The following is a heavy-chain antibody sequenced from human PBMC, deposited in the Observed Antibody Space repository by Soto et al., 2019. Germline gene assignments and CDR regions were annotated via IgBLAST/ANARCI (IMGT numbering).Heavy chain of an antibody. D-gene: IGHD3-16*02. CDR2: INPKFGDT. J-gene: IGHJ4*02. CDR3: ARSYSFGGVISPTFDY. V-gene: IGHV1-2*02. CDR1: GYTFTAYH. Sequence: QVQLVQSGAEVKEPGDSVRVSCEASGYTFTAYHIHWVRQAPGQGLEWMGWINPKFGDTTYAQDFQGRVSMTRDMSISTVYMELSRLPSDDTAIYYCARSYSFGGVISPTFDYWGQGTLVTVSS.